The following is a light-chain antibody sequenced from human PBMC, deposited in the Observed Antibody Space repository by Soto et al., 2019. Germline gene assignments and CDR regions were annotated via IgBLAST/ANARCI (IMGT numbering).Light chain of an antibody. V-gene: IGKV1-6*01. J-gene: IGKJ3*01. CDR2: AAS. Sequence: LAASVGDRVTITCRASQGIRNDLGWYQQKPGKAPKLLIYAASSLQSGVPSRFSGSGSGTDFTLTISSLQPEDFATYYCLQDYNYPFTFGPGTKVDIK. CDR1: QGIRND. CDR3: LQDYNYPFT.